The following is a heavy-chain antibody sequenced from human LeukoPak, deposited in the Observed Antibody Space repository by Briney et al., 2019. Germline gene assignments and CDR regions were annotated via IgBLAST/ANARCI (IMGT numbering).Heavy chain of an antibody. Sequence: PSETLSLTCTVSGDSINNNNYYWGWIRQPPGKGLEWIGNIYYNGRTYYSPSLKSRGTMFVDTSKNQFSLKLSSVTAADTAVYYCARDFVSMIVVAKHARGAFDIWGQGTMVTVSS. CDR2: IYYNGRT. D-gene: IGHD3-22*01. V-gene: IGHV4-39*07. CDR3: ARDFVSMIVVAKHARGAFDI. J-gene: IGHJ3*02. CDR1: GDSINNNNYY.